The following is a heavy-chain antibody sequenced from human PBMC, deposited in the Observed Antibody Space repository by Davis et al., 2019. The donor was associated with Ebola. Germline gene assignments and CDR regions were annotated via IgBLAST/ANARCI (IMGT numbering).Heavy chain of an antibody. J-gene: IGHJ6*04. Sequence: MPSETLSLTCTVSGGSVSSGSYYWSWIRQPPGKGLEWIGYIYYSGSTNYNPSLKSRVTISVDTSKNQFSLKLSSVTAADTAVYYCARAGQWLAGYGMDVWGKGTTVTVSS. CDR1: GGSVSSGSYY. CDR2: IYYSGST. D-gene: IGHD6-19*01. CDR3: ARAGQWLAGYGMDV. V-gene: IGHV4-61*01.